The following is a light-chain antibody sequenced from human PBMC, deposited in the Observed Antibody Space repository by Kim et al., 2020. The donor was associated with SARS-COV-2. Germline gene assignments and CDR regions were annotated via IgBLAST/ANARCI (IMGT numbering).Light chain of an antibody. CDR3: QQRYSTPRA. V-gene: IGKV1-39*01. J-gene: IGKJ1*01. Sequence: DIQLTQSPSSLSAFVGDRVTITCRTSQNITTYLNWYRQKPGRAPNVLIYGASNLQSGVPSRFSGSGSGTDFTLTIRGLQPEDFATYYCQQRYSTPRAFGQGTTVDIK. CDR1: QNITTY. CDR2: GAS.